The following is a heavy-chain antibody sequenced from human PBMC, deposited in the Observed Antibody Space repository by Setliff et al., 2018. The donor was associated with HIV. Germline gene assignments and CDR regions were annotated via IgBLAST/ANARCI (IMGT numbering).Heavy chain of an antibody. CDR3: VREGLGVVGAIDY. CDR1: GGSISSGGHY. D-gene: IGHD2-15*01. Sequence: PSETLSLTCSVSGGSISSGGHYWNWIRQHPGRGLEWIGYISNSGSTYYNPSLKGRLTISVDPSKNHFSLNLTSVTAADTAVYYCVREGLGVVGAIDYWSQGTLVTVSS. CDR2: ISNSGST. V-gene: IGHV4-31*03. J-gene: IGHJ4*02.